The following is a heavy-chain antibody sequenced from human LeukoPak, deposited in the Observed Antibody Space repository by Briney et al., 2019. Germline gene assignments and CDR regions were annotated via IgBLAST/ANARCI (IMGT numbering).Heavy chain of an antibody. CDR1: GFTFSSYA. J-gene: IGHJ5*02. Sequence: GGSLRLSCAASGFTFSSYAMHWVRQAPGKGLEWVAVISYDGSNKYYADSVKGRFTISRDNSKNTLYLQMNSLRAEDTAVYYCARDSRDIVVVPAARPYNWFDPWGQGTLVTVSS. V-gene: IGHV3-30-3*01. CDR3: ARDSRDIVVVPAARPYNWFDP. D-gene: IGHD2-2*02. CDR2: ISYDGSNK.